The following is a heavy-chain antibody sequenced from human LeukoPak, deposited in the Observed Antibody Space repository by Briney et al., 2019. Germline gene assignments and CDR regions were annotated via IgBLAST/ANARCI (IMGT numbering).Heavy chain of an antibody. D-gene: IGHD4-17*01. CDR3: AGGGVTTNYYYGMDV. J-gene: IGHJ6*02. Sequence: GASVKVSCKASGYTFTGYYMHWVRQAPGQGLEWMGWINPNSGGTNYAQRFQGRVTMTRDTSISTAYMELSRLRSDDTAVYYCAGGGVTTNYYYGMDVWGQGTTVTVSS. CDR2: INPNSGGT. CDR1: GYTFTGYY. V-gene: IGHV1-2*02.